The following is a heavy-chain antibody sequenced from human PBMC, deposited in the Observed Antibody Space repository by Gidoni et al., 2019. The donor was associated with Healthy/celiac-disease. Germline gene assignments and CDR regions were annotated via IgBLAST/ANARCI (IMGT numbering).Heavy chain of an antibody. J-gene: IGHJ4*02. CDR1: GFNFSSYA. Sequence: EVQLLESGGGLVQPGGSLRLSCAASGFNFSSYAMSWVRQAPGKGLGWVSAISGSGGSTYYADSVKGRFTISRDNSKNTLYLQMNSLRAEDTAVYYCAKVRTIFGVVIIPSYFDYWGQGTLVTVSS. CDR3: AKVRTIFGVVIIPSYFDY. CDR2: ISGSGGST. D-gene: IGHD3-3*01. V-gene: IGHV3-23*01.